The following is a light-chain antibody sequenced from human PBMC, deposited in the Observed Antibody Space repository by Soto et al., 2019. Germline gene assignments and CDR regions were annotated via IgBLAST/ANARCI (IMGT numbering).Light chain of an antibody. CDR1: QGVSNL. J-gene: IGKJ4*01. CDR3: QQRADWPPALT. Sequence: EIVLTQSPDTLSLSPGDRATLSCRASQGVSNLLAWYQQRPGQAPRLLIYDASKRATGVPARFSGSGSGTDFTLTISSLEPEDFAVYYCQQRADWPPALTFGGGTEVDI. V-gene: IGKV3-11*01. CDR2: DAS.